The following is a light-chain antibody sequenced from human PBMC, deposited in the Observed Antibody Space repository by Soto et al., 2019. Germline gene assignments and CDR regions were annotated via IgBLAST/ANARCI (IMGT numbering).Light chain of an antibody. V-gene: IGLV1-44*01. CDR2: SNN. Sequence: QSVLTQQPSASGTPRQRVSISCSGSTSNIGSNSVSWYQQLPGTAPRLLIYSNNQRPSGVPDRFSGSKSVTSASLAISGLQSGDEADYYCAAWGDSLNGYVFGTGTKVTVL. CDR3: AAWGDSLNGYV. CDR1: TSNIGSNS. J-gene: IGLJ1*01.